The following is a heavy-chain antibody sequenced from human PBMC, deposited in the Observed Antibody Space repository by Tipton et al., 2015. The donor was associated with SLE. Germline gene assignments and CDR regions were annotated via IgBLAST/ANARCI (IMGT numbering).Heavy chain of an antibody. V-gene: IGHV4-61*02. CDR3: SREKIVDTGEKVFDI. D-gene: IGHD1-26*01. J-gene: IGHJ3*02. CDR2: IYTSGSA. CDR1: GGSISSGTYY. Sequence: TLSLTCTVSGGSISSGTYYWSWIRQPAGKGLEWIGRIYTSGSANYNPSLNSRVTISVDRSKNQFSLNLSSVTAADTAVYYCSREKIVDTGEKVFDIWGQGTMVTVSS.